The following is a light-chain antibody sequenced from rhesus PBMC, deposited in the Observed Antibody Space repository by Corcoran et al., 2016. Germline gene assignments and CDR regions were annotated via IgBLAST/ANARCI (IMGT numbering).Light chain of an antibody. CDR1: QGIPND. J-gene: IGKJ1*01. CDR3: PLDYSTPWP. CDR2: EAS. V-gene: IGKV1-25*01. Sequence: DIQMTQSPSSLSASVGDRVTITCRASQGIPNDLAWYTQNPGENPKLLFYEASSLQSGIPSRFSGCGSGTAHTFPLSGLKAEYFAPYCFPLDYSTPWPFVQGTKVELK.